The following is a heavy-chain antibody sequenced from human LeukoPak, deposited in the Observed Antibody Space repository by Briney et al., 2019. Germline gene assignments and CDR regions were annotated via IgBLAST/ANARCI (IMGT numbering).Heavy chain of an antibody. CDR3: ARDLEGYHYGSGNYPQ. V-gene: IGHV1-2*02. CDR1: GYTFTGYY. J-gene: IGHJ4*02. CDR2: INPNSGGT. Sequence: ASVKVSCKASGYTFTGYYIHWLRRAPGQGLEWMGFINPNSGGTNYAQKFQGRVTMTRDTSISTAYMELSSLTSDDTAVYYCARDLEGYHYGSGNYPQWGQGTLITVSS. D-gene: IGHD3-10*01.